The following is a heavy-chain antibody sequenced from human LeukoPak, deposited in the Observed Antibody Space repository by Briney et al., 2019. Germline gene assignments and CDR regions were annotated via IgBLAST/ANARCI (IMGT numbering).Heavy chain of an antibody. CDR2: VRTKTHGGAP. Sequence: PGGSLRLSCKGSGVTFSDCAVTWFRQTPGKGLEWVGFVRTKTHGGAPETAASARGRFNVSTDASAGIAYLQMTSLSTQDTAMSYCARVNFRDYRGYTWFEPWGQGTLVTVSS. CDR1: GVTFSDCA. CDR3: ARVNFRDYRGYTWFEP. D-gene: IGHD3-10*01. V-gene: IGHV3-49*03. J-gene: IGHJ5*02.